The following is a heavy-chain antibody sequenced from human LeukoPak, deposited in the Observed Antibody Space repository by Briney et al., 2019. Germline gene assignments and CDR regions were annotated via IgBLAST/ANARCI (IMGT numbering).Heavy chain of an antibody. V-gene: IGHV4-39*01. CDR2: IYYTGST. CDR3: ARRFYHDRFRASFDY. Sequence: PSETLSLTCAVSGASISGSGYYLGWIRQPPGKGLEWIGNIYYTGSTYYNASLQSRVTISIDTSKNQFSLKLSSVTAADTAVYYCARRFYHDRFRASFDYWGQGTLVTVSS. D-gene: IGHD3-22*01. J-gene: IGHJ4*02. CDR1: GASISGSGYY.